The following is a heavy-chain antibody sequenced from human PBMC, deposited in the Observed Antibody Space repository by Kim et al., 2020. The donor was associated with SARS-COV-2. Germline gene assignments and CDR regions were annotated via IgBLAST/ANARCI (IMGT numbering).Heavy chain of an antibody. D-gene: IGHD3-10*01. CDR2: ISWNSGSI. CDR3: AKAGYYVSGSYYAMDV. CDR1: GFTFDDYA. V-gene: IGHV3-9*01. J-gene: IGHJ6*02. Sequence: GGSLRLSCAAYGFTFDDYAMHWVRQAPGKGLEWVSGISWNSGSIGYADSVKGRFTISRDNAKNSLYLQMNSLRAEDTALYYCAKAGYYVSGSYYAMDVWGQGTTVTVSS.